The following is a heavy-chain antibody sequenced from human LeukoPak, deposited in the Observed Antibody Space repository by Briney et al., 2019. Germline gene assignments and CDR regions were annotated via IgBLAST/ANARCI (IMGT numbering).Heavy chain of an antibody. J-gene: IGHJ4*02. CDR1: GFTFSSYE. V-gene: IGHV3-48*03. CDR2: ISGSSSNV. CDR3: ARGFRDTAMFLDY. Sequence: GGSLRLSCAASGFTFSSYEMNWVRQAPGKGREWISAISGSSSNVYYAASVRGRFTISRDNAENSLYLQLNTMRAEDTAVYYCARGFRDTAMFLDYWGQGTLVTVSS. D-gene: IGHD5-18*01.